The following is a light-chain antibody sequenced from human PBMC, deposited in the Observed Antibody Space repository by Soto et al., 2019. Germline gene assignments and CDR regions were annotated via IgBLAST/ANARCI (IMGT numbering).Light chain of an antibody. CDR1: QSVDIN. J-gene: IGKJ2*03. CDR3: QQYSKWPPRYS. Sequence: EIVMTQSPVTLSASPGERVTLSCRASQSVDINLAWYQEKPGQAPRLLIYEASTRATDIPSRFSCSGSGTDFTLTISSLRPEDFAMYFCQQYSKWPPRYSFGQGTKVEIK. CDR2: EAS. V-gene: IGKV3-15*01.